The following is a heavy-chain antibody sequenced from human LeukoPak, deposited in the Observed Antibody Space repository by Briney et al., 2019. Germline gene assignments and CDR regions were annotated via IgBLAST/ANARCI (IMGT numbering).Heavy chain of an antibody. Sequence: GGSLRLSCAASGFTFSSYEMNWVRQAPGKGLEWVSSISSSSSYIYYADSVKGRFTISRDNAKNSLYLQMNSLRAEDTAVYYCATLGVLELLNAFDIWGQGTMVTVSS. CDR1: GFTFSSYE. V-gene: IGHV3-21*01. J-gene: IGHJ3*02. D-gene: IGHD1-26*01. CDR3: ATLGVLELLNAFDI. CDR2: ISSSSSYI.